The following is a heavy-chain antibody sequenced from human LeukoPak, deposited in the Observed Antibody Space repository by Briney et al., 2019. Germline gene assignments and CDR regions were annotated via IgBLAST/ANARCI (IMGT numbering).Heavy chain of an antibody. Sequence: GGSLRLSCAASGFTFSSYAMHWVRQAPGKGPEGVAFISYDGTNKYHADSVQGRFSISRDNSKHTLYLHMNSLKTEDTAVHYCSKGATVGGIFGSWGQGILVTVSS. D-gene: IGHD1-26*01. J-gene: IGHJ4*02. V-gene: IGHV3-30*04. CDR2: ISYDGTNK. CDR3: SKGATVGGIFGS. CDR1: GFTFSSYA.